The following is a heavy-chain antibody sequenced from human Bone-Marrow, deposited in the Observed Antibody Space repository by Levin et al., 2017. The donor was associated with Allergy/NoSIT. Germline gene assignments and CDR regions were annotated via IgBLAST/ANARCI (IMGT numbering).Heavy chain of an antibody. Sequence: PGESLKISCKASGYTFTIYSMHWVRQAPGQGLQWMGIINPSGGSTNYAQKFQGRVTMTRDTATSTIYMELRSLRSEDTAVYFCARALVTTSMDAFDIWGQGTMVTVSS. J-gene: IGHJ3*02. V-gene: IGHV1-46*01. D-gene: IGHD2-21*02. CDR2: INPSGGST. CDR1: GYTFTIYS. CDR3: ARALVTTSMDAFDI.